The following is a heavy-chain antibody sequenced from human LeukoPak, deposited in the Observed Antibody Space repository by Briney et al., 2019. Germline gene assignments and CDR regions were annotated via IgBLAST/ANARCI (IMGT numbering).Heavy chain of an antibody. D-gene: IGHD6-19*01. CDR1: GGSISSYY. Sequence: SETLSLTCTVSGGSISSYYWSWIRQPAGKGLEWIGRIYTSGSTNYNPSLKSRVTISVDTSKNQFSLKLSSVTAADTAVYYCARGGSGWSQVGAFDIWGQGTMVTVSS. CDR3: ARGGSGWSQVGAFDI. J-gene: IGHJ3*02. CDR2: IYTSGST. V-gene: IGHV4-4*07.